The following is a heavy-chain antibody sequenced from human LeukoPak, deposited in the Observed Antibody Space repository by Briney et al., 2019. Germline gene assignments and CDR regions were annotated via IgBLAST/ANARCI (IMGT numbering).Heavy chain of an antibody. Sequence: GGSLRLSCAASGFTFSSYAMSWVRQAPGKGLEWVSVIYSGGSTHYADSVKGRFTISRDNSKNTLYLQMNSLRAEDTAVYYCARVTMVRGVNMDVWGQGTTVTVSS. D-gene: IGHD3-10*01. CDR2: IYSGGST. CDR1: GFTFSSYA. J-gene: IGHJ6*02. CDR3: ARVTMVRGVNMDV. V-gene: IGHV3-53*01.